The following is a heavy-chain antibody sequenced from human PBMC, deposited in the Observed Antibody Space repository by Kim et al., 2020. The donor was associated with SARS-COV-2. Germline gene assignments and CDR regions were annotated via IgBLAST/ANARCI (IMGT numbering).Heavy chain of an antibody. V-gene: IGHV5-51*01. D-gene: IGHD4-17*01. CDR2: IYPGDSDT. CDR3: ARGGDYGDYNFWYFDL. CDR1: GYSFTSYW. Sequence: GESLKISCKGSGYSFTSYWIGWVRQMPGKGLEWMGIIYPGDSDTRYSPSFQGQVTISADKSISTAYLQWSSLKASDTAMYYCARGGDYGDYNFWYFDLWGRGTLVTVSS. J-gene: IGHJ2*01.